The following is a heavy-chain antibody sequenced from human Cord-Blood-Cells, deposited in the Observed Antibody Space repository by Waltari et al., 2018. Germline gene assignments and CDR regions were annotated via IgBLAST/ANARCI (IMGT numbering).Heavy chain of an antibody. CDR1: GYTFTSYD. J-gene: IGHJ3*02. Sequence: QVQLVQSGAEVKKPGASVKVSCKASGYTFTSYDINWARPATGQGLEWMGWMNPNSGNTGYAQKFQGRVTMTRNTSISTAYMELSSLRSEDTAVYYCARADYYGSGSYYAFDIWGQGTMVTVSS. D-gene: IGHD3-10*01. CDR3: ARADYYGSGSYYAFDI. V-gene: IGHV1-8*02. CDR2: MNPNSGNT.